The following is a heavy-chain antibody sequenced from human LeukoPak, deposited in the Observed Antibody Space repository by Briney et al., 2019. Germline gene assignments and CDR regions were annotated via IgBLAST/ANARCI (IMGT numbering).Heavy chain of an antibody. CDR1: GFTFSDYA. Sequence: GGSLRLFCAASGFTFSDYAMSWVRQASGKGLEWLSVVSGSGDTTFYTDSVKGRFTISRDNSKNTLYLQMNSLRVEDTAIYFCAMIDGTGIDSVDWGQGTLVTVSS. J-gene: IGHJ4*02. V-gene: IGHV3-23*01. D-gene: IGHD5-18*01. CDR3: AMIDGTGIDSVD. CDR2: VSGSGDTT.